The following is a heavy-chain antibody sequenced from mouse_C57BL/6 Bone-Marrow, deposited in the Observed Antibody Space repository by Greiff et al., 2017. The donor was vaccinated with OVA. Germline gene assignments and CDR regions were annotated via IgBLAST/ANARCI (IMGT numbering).Heavy chain of an antibody. J-gene: IGHJ1*03. Sequence: VQLQQSGAELVRPGASVTLSCKASGYTFTDYEMHWVKQTPVHGLEWIGAIDPETGGTAYNQKFKGKAIMTADKSSSTAYMELRSLTSEDSAVDYWTRCPYNTHWYFDVWGTGTTVTVSS. CDR2: IDPETGGT. CDR3: TRCPYNTHWYFDV. CDR1: GYTFTDYE. D-gene: IGHD1-3*01. V-gene: IGHV1-15*01.